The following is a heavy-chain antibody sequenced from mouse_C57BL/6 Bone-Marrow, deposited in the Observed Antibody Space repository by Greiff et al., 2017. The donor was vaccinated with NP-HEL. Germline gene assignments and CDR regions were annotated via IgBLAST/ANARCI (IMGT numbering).Heavy chain of an antibody. CDR2: IDPSDSYT. Sequence: QVQLQQPGAELVRPGTSVKLSCKASGYTFTSYGMHWVKQRPGQGLEWIGVIDPSDSYTNYNQKFKGKATLTVDTSSSTAYMQLSSLTSEDSAVYYCARCDDWSFDIWGTGTTVTVSS. CDR1: GYTFTSYG. V-gene: IGHV1-59*01. CDR3: ARCDDWSFDI. J-gene: IGHJ1*03.